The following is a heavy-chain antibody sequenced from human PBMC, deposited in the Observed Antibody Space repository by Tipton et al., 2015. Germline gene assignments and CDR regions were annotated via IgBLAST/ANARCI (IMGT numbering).Heavy chain of an antibody. CDR2: IYYTGST. J-gene: IGHJ4*02. V-gene: IGHV4-61*05. Sequence: TLSFTCTVSGGSLSTSTYYWGWIRQPPGKGLEWIGHIYYTGSTNYNPSLKSRVTISIDTSKNQFSLKLTSVTAADTAVYYCARVYSSGWHFDYWGQGTRVTVSS. CDR1: GGSLSTSTYY. CDR3: ARVYSSGWHFDY. D-gene: IGHD6-19*01.